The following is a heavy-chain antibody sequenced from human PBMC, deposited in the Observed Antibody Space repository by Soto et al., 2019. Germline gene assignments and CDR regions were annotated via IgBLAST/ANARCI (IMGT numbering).Heavy chain of an antibody. J-gene: IGHJ4*02. V-gene: IGHV3-23*01. CDR2: ISGGGLST. Sequence: GGSLRLSCGASGLTFSKYAMTWVRQAAGRGLEWVATISGGGLSTNYTDSVKGRFTISRDNSKNTVFLQMNSLRAEDTAVYYCAKGGHLSHLDYWGQGTLVTVSS. CDR1: GLTFSKYA. CDR3: AKGGHLSHLDY.